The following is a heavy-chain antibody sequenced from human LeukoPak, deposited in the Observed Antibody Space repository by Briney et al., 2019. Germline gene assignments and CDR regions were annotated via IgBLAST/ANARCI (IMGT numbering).Heavy chain of an antibody. CDR3: AREDYEAFDI. CDR1: GFTDSSNY. J-gene: IGHJ3*02. Sequence: GGSLRPSCAASGFTDSSNYMSWVRQGPGKGLEWVSVIYSGGSTYYADSVKGRFTISRDNSKNTLYLQMNSLRAEDTAVYYCAREDYEAFDIWGQGTMVTVSS. CDR2: IYSGGST. V-gene: IGHV3-53*01. D-gene: IGHD3/OR15-3a*01.